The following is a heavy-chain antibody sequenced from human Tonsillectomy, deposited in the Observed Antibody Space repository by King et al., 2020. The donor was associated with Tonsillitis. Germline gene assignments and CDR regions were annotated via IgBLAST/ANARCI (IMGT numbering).Heavy chain of an antibody. Sequence: VQLVESGGGVVQPGGSLRLSCAASAFIFNNYGMHWVRQAPGKGLEWVAFIRYDGSNKYYADPVKGRFTFSRDNSKNTLYLQMNSLRAEDTAVYYCAKDRLRRHDYGGISDYWGQGTRVTVSS. CDR3: AKDRLRRHDYGGISDY. D-gene: IGHD4-23*01. CDR2: IRYDGSNK. CDR1: AFIFNNYG. J-gene: IGHJ4*02. V-gene: IGHV3-30*02.